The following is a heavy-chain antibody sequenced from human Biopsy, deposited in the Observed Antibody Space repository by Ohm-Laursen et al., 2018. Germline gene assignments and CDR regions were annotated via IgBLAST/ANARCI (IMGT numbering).Heavy chain of an antibody. Sequence: SSVKVSCNASGGTFTNYAISWVRQAPGQGLEWMGGIIPIFGTANYAQKFQGRVTITADESTSTAYMELSSLRSDDTAVYYCARDALGGGSYRFFYWGQGSLVTVSS. D-gene: IGHD1-26*01. CDR3: ARDALGGGSYRFFY. CDR2: IIPIFGTA. V-gene: IGHV1-69*01. CDR1: GGTFTNYA. J-gene: IGHJ4*02.